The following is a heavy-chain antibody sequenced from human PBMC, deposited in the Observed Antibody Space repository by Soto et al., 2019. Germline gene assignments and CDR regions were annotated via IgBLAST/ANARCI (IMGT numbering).Heavy chain of an antibody. CDR3: ARDLNYYDSSGYYPPSNWFDP. J-gene: IGHJ5*02. CDR1: GGSISSGGYY. V-gene: IGHV4-31*03. D-gene: IGHD3-22*01. CDR2: IYYSGST. Sequence: SETLSLTCTVSGGSISSGGYYWSWIRQHPGKGLEWIGYIYYSGSTYYNPSLKSRVTISVDTSKNQFSLKLSSVTAADTAVYYCARDLNYYDSSGYYPPSNWFDPWGQGTLVTVSS.